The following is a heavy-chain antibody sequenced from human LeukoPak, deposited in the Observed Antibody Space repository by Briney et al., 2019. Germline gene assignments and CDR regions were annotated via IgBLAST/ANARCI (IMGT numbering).Heavy chain of an antibody. V-gene: IGHV5-51*01. Sequence: PGESLKISCKGSGYSFTTYWIAWVRQMPGKGLEWMGMIYPGDSDTRYSPSFQGLVTISADKSISTAYLQWSSLKASDTAMYYCARQREWGGGFDAFDIWGQGTMVTVSS. CDR1: GYSFTTYW. D-gene: IGHD2-15*01. CDR3: ARQREWGGGFDAFDI. J-gene: IGHJ3*02. CDR2: IYPGDSDT.